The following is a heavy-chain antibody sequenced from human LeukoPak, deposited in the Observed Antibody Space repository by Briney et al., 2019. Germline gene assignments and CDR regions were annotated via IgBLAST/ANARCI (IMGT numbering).Heavy chain of an antibody. D-gene: IGHD3-22*01. CDR2: ISGSGGST. J-gene: IGHJ3*02. Sequence: PGGSLRLSCAASGFTFSSYSMNWVRQAPGKGLEWVLAISGSGGSTYYADSVKGRFAISRDNSKNTLYLQMNSLRAEDTAVYYCARVYYYDSSGYYYVPDQAFDIRGQGTMVTVSS. CDR3: ARVYYYDSSGYYYVPDQAFDI. CDR1: GFTFSSYS. V-gene: IGHV3-23*01.